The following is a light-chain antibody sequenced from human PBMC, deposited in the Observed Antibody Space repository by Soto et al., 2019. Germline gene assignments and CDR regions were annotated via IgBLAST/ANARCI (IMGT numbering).Light chain of an antibody. V-gene: IGKV3-20*01. J-gene: IGKJ1*01. CDR1: QTVDTNY. CDR2: GAS. CDR3: QQYATSPWT. Sequence: EIVLTQSPGTLSLSPGERATLSCRASQTVDTNYLAWYQQIPGQAPRLLIYGASTRATGIPDRFSGSGSGTDFTLTISRLDPVDSAVYYCQQYATSPWTFGQGTKVEIK.